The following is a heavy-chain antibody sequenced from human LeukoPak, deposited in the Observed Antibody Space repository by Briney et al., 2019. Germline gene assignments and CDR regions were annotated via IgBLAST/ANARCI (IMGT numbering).Heavy chain of an antibody. CDR1: GGSFSGYY. Sequence: SETLSLTCAVYGGSFSGYYWSWIRQPPGKGLEWIGEINHSGSNNYNPSLESRVTISVDPPKNQFSLKLSSVTAADTAVYYCARSSDYDAFDIWGQGTMVTVSS. CDR3: ARSSDYDAFDI. CDR2: INHSGSN. D-gene: IGHD4-11*01. V-gene: IGHV4-34*01. J-gene: IGHJ3*02.